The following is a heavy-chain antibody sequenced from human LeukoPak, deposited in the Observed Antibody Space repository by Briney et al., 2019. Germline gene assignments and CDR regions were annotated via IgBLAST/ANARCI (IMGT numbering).Heavy chain of an antibody. D-gene: IGHD2-15*01. CDR3: AKGGYCSGGSCYAVGPTDLYFDY. J-gene: IGHJ4*02. V-gene: IGHV3-23*01. Sequence: GGSLRLSCAASGFTFDDYAMHWVRQAPGKGLEWVSGISWNSGSTYYADSVKGRFTISRDNSKNTLYLQMNSLRAEDTAVYYCAKGGYCSGGSCYAVGPTDLYFDYWGQGTLVTVSS. CDR2: ISWNSGST. CDR1: GFTFDDYA.